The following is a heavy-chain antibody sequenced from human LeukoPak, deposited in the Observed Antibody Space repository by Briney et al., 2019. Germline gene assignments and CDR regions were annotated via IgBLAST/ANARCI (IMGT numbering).Heavy chain of an antibody. J-gene: IGHJ4*02. CDR2: IYTSGST. D-gene: IGHD3-16*02. CDR3: ARYRYKTGDLDY. CDR1: GGSISSYY. V-gene: IGHV4-4*07. Sequence: SETLSLTCTVSGGSISSYYWSWIRQPAGKGLEWIGRIYTSGSTNYNPSLKSRVTISVDTSKNQFSLKLSSVTAADTAVYFCARYRYKTGDLDYWGQGTLVTVSS.